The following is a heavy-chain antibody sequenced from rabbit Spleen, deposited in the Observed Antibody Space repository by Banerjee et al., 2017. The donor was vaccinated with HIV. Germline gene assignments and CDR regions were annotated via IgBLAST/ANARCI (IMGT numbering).Heavy chain of an antibody. D-gene: IGHD8-1*01. CDR3: ARDKHAGSSYYTGFNL. V-gene: IGHV1S7*01. CDR2: IYAGKGST. Sequence: QLKETGGGLVQPGGSLTLSCKASGFDFSSYYMSWVRQAPGKGLEWIGIIYAGKGSTDYASWVNGRFTISSDNAQNTVDLQMNSLTAADTATYFCARDKHAGSSYYTGFNLWGQGTLVTVS. J-gene: IGHJ4*01. CDR1: GFDFSSYY.